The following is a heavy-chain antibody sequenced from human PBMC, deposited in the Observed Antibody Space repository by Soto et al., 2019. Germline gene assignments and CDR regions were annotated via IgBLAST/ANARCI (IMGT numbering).Heavy chain of an antibody. V-gene: IGHV3-23*01. CDR1: GFTFTNYA. CDR2: ISASGGLK. Sequence: EVQLSESGGDLRQPGGSMRLSCAASGFTFTNYAMTWVRQTPGKGLEWVSGISASGGLKYYADSVRGRFIVSRDNSKNILDLQMDNLRDEDTALYYCAREVGAPSGWLDPWGQGTQVTFSS. J-gene: IGHJ5*02. CDR3: AREVGAPSGWLDP. D-gene: IGHD1-26*01.